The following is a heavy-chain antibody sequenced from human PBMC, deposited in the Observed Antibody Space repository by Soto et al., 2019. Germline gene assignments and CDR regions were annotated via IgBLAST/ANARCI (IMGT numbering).Heavy chain of an antibody. D-gene: IGHD5-12*01. CDR3: ARLLRHNYYGMDV. CDR1: GGSISSGDYY. Sequence: PSETLSLTCTVSGGSISSGDYYWGWIRQPPGKGLEWIGSIYYSGSTYYNPSLKSRVTISVDTSKNQFSLKLSSVTAADTAVYYCARLLRHNYYGMDVWGQGTTVTVSS. J-gene: IGHJ6*02. V-gene: IGHV4-39*01. CDR2: IYYSGST.